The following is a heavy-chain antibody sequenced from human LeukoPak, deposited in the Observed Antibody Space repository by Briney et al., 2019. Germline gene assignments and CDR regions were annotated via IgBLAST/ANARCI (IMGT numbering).Heavy chain of an antibody. J-gene: IGHJ4*02. CDR1: GFTFSSYA. V-gene: IGHV3-23*01. D-gene: IGHD2-8*01. CDR3: SRENGAFSPFGY. Sequence: PGGSLRLSCAASGFTFSSYAMSWVRQAPGKGLEWVSAISGSGGSTYYADSVKGRFTISRDNSKNTLYLQMNSLRAADTAVYYCSRENGAFSPFGYWGQGTLVTVSS. CDR2: ISGSGGST.